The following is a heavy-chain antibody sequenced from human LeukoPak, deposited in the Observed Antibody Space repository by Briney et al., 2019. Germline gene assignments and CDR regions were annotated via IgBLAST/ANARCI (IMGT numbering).Heavy chain of an antibody. V-gene: IGHV1-46*01. CDR1: GYTFTIYY. CDR3: ARENQAHDY. CDR2: INPSGGST. Sequence: ASVKVSRKPSGYTFTIYYTHSVPQTPAQRLERMGMINPSGGSTSYAQKFQGRVTMTRDTSTSTVYMELSSLRSEDTAVYYCARENQAHDYWGQGTLVTVSS. J-gene: IGHJ4*02.